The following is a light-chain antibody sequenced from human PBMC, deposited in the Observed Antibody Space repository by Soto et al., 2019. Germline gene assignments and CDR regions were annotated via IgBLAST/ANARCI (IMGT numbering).Light chain of an antibody. V-gene: IGKV3-15*01. Sequence: EIVMTQSPATLSVSPGERATLSCRASQSVSSNLAWYQQKPGQAPRLLIYGASTRATGIPARFSGSGSGTEFTLTISSLQSEDFAVYLCQQYNNWPTRTFGQGTKVDIK. CDR3: QQYNNWPTRT. CDR1: QSVSSN. CDR2: GAS. J-gene: IGKJ1*01.